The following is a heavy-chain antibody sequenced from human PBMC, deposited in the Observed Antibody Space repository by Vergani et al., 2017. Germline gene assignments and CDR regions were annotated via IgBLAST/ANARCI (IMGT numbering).Heavy chain of an antibody. Sequence: QVQLVQSGAEVKKPGASVKVSCKASGYTFTGYYMHWVRQAPGQGREWMGWINPNSGCTNYAQKFQGRVTMTRDTSISTAYMELSRLRSDDTAVYYCARAGAYDSSGYYYLDYFQHWGQGTLVTVSS. D-gene: IGHD3-22*01. CDR2: INPNSGCT. V-gene: IGHV1-2*02. CDR3: ARAGAYDSSGYYYLDYFQH. J-gene: IGHJ1*01. CDR1: GYTFTGYY.